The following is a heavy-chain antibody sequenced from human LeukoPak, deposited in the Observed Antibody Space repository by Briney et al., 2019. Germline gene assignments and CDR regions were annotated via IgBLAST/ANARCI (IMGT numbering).Heavy chain of an antibody. CDR1: GGTFSSYA. D-gene: IGHD6-13*01. Sequence: ASVKVSCKASGGTFSSYAISWVRQAPGQGLEWMGGIIPIFGTANYAQKFQGRVTITTDESTSTAYMELSSLRSEDTAVYYCARAGGIAAAGTYYYYYYYMDVWGKGTTVTVSS. CDR3: ARAGGIAAAGTYYYYYYYMDV. V-gene: IGHV1-69*05. J-gene: IGHJ6*03. CDR2: IIPIFGTA.